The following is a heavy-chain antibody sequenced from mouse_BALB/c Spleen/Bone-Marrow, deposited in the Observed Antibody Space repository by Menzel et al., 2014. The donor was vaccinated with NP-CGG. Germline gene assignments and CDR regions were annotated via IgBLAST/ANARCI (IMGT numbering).Heavy chain of an antibody. CDR3: ARGWSEGFAY. D-gene: IGHD2-3*01. Sequence: QVQLQQSGPGLVAPSQSLSITCTVSGFSLTSYGVHWVRQPPGKGLEWLGVIWAGGSTNYNSALMSRVSISKDNSKSQVFLKMNSLQTDDTAMYYCARGWSEGFAYWGQGTLVTVSA. CDR2: IWAGGST. V-gene: IGHV2-9*02. CDR1: GFSLTSYG. J-gene: IGHJ3*01.